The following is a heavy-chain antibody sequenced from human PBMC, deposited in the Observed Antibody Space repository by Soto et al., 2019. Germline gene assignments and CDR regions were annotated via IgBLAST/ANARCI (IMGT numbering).Heavy chain of an antibody. CDR3: ADGDGYNWHAFDI. V-gene: IGHV3-66*01. D-gene: IGHD5-18*01. Sequence: GGSLRLSCAASGFTVSNNYMSWVRQAPGKGLEWVSVIYDGGSTYYAESVKDRFTISRDNSKNTLYLQMNSLRAEDTAVYYCADGDGYNWHAFDIWGQGTMVTVSS. CDR1: GFTVSNNY. J-gene: IGHJ3*02. CDR2: IYDGGST.